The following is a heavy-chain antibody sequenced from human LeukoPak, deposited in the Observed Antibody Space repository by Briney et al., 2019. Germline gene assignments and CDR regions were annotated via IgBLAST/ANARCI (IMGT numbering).Heavy chain of an antibody. CDR3: ASTPLTGTYSSGWYRVVNFDY. V-gene: IGHV3-53*01. Sequence: TGGSLRLSCAASGFTVSSNYMSWVRQAPGKGLEWVSVIYSGGSTYYADSVKGRFTISRDNSKNTLYLQMNSLRAEDTAVYYCASTPLTGTYSSGWYRVVNFDYWGQGTLVTVSS. CDR1: GFTVSSNY. CDR2: IYSGGST. D-gene: IGHD6-19*01. J-gene: IGHJ4*02.